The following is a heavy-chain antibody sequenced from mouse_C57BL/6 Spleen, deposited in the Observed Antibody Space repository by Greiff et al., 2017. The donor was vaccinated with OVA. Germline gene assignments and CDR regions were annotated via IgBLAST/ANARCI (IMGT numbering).Heavy chain of an antibody. V-gene: IGHV1-42*01. Sequence: VQLQQSGPELVKPGASVKISCKASGYSFTGYYMNWVKQSPEKSLEWIGEINPSTGGTTYNQKFKAKATLTVDKSSSTAYMQLKSLTSEDSAVYYCARWAGRNYYAMDYWGQGTSVTVSS. J-gene: IGHJ4*01. CDR3: ARWAGRNYYAMDY. CDR2: INPSTGGT. D-gene: IGHD6-1*01. CDR1: GYSFTGYY.